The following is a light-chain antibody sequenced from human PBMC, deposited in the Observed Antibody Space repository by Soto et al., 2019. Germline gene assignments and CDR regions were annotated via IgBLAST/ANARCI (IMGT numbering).Light chain of an antibody. V-gene: IGKV3-15*01. CDR1: QTVSSSN. CDR2: GAS. CDR3: QQYNNWPWT. Sequence: EIVLTQSPGSLSVSPGERATLSCRASQTVSSSNLAWYQQKPCQAPRLLIYGASTRATGIPARFSGSGSGTEFTLTISSLQSEDFAVYYCQQYNNWPWTFGQGTKVDI. J-gene: IGKJ1*01.